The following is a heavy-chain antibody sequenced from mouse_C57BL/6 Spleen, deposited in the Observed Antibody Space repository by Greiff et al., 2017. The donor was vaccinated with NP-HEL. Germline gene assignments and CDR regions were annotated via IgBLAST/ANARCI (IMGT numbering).Heavy chain of an antibody. Sequence: QVQLKESGPGLVQPSQRLSITCTVSGFSLTSYGVHWVRQSPGKGLEWLGVIWSGGSTDYNAAFISRLSISKDNSKSQVFFKMNSLQADDTAIYYCARSYYDYEDAMDYWGQGTSVTVSS. V-gene: IGHV2-2*01. CDR1: GFSLTSYG. D-gene: IGHD2-4*01. CDR2: IWSGGST. J-gene: IGHJ4*01. CDR3: ARSYYDYEDAMDY.